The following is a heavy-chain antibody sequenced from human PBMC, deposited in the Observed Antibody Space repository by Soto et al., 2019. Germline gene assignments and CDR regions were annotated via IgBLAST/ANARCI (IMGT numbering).Heavy chain of an antibody. V-gene: IGHV3-11*01. CDR3: ARGRSGRSRD. CDR2: ISVSGTTI. J-gene: IGHJ4*02. D-gene: IGHD6-25*01. CDR1: GLSFSDHY. Sequence: QVQLVESGGDLVKPGGSLRLSCAASGLSFSDHYLTWIRQAPGKGLEWVSYISVSGTTIFYADSVRGRFTVSRDNAKNSLFLQMNSLRAEDTAVYYCARGRSGRSRDWGQGTLVTVSS.